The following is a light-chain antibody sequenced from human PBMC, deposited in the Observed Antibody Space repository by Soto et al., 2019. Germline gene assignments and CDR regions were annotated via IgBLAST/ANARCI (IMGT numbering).Light chain of an antibody. CDR2: DVT. CDR3: CSYTTRDTLEVV. V-gene: IGLV2-14*03. J-gene: IGLJ2*01. CDR1: SSDVGDFNH. Sequence: QSALTQPASVSGSPGQSIAIPCTGTSSDVGDFNHVSWYQQHPGKVPKLVIYDVTTRPSGVSSRFSGSKSGNTASLTISGLQAEDEADYYCCSYTTRDTLEVVFVGGTKLTVL.